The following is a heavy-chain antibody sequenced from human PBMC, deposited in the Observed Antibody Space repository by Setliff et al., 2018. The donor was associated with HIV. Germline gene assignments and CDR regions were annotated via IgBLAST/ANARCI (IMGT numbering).Heavy chain of an antibody. CDR1: GGSISTYY. V-gene: IGHV4-4*09. J-gene: IGHJ4*02. D-gene: IGHD3-3*01. CDR3: ARHANYDFGSGYWGYYFDY. Sequence: SETLSLTCTVSGGSISTYYWSWIRQPPGQGLEWIGYIYTSGSTNYNPSLKTRVTISIDTSKTQVSLKLSSVTAADAAVDYCARHANYDFGSGYWGYYFDYWGQGTLVTVSS. CDR2: IYTSGST.